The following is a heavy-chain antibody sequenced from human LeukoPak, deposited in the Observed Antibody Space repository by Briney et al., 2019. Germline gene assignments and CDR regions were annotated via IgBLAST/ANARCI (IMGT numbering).Heavy chain of an antibody. V-gene: IGHV3-23*01. Sequence: GGSLRLSCAASGFTFGSYAMSWVRQAPGKGLEWVSAISGSGGSTYYADSVKGRFTISRDNSKNTLYLQMNSLRAGDTAVYYCAKDAYYDILTGYSTDYWGQGTLVTVSS. D-gene: IGHD3-9*01. J-gene: IGHJ4*02. CDR2: ISGSGGST. CDR3: AKDAYYDILTGYSTDY. CDR1: GFTFGSYA.